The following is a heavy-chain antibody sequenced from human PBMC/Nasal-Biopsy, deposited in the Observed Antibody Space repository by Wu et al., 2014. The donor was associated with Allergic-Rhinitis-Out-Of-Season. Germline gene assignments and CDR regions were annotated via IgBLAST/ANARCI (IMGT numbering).Heavy chain of an antibody. CDR2: IDWDDDR. J-gene: IGHJ6*02. D-gene: IGHD2-2*01. CDR1: GFSLSTSGMC. CDR3: ARKLRYCTSSSCYCGHGLDV. Sequence: ALVKPTQTLTLTCTFSGFSLSTSGMCVSWIRQPPGKALEWLARIDWDDDRYYSTPLKTRLTISKDTSRNQVVLTMTNMDPVDTATYFCARKLRYCTSSSCYCGHGLDVWGQGTTVTVSS. V-gene: IGHV2-70*11.